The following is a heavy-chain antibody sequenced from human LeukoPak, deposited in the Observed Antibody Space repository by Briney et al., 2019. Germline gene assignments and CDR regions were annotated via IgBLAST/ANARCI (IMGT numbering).Heavy chain of an antibody. CDR1: SGSVSSYY. CDR2: IYHTGSN. V-gene: IGHV4-59*08. D-gene: IGHD6-13*01. CDR3: ARARYTNSWYAVDI. J-gene: IGHJ3*02. Sequence: SETLSLTCLVSSGSVSSYYWTWIRQPPGKGLEWIGYIYHTGSNNYSPSLKSRVTMYVDTSKNQLSLKLSSVTAADTAMYYCARARYTNSWYAVDIWGQGTMATVSS.